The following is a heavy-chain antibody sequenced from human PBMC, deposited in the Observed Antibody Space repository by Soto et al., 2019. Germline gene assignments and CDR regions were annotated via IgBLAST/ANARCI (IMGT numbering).Heavy chain of an antibody. Sequence: SQTLSLTCVISGDSVSSNGACWNWIWQSPSRGLQWLGRIYYGSKWFHDYAASVESRMAINPDTSRNQFSLQLNYVTPEDTAVYYCARVHCSAGTCLDGLDFWGQGTTVTVSS. CDR1: GDSVSSNGAC. CDR2: IYYGSKWFH. D-gene: IGHD2-15*01. J-gene: IGHJ6*02. CDR3: ARVHCSAGTCLDGLDF. V-gene: IGHV6-1*01.